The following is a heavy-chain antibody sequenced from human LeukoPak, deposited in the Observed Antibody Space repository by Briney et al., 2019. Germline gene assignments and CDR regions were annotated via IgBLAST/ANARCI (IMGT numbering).Heavy chain of an antibody. D-gene: IGHD1-14*01. CDR1: GFTFSSYS. V-gene: IGHV3-48*04. Sequence: GGPLRLSCAASGFTFSSYSMNWVRQAPGKGLEWVSYISSSSSTIYYADSVKGRFTISRDNAKNSLYLQMNSLRAEDTAVYYCARDSPDIYYYYMDVWGKGTTVTVSS. CDR3: ARDSPDIYYYYMDV. CDR2: ISSSSSTI. J-gene: IGHJ6*03.